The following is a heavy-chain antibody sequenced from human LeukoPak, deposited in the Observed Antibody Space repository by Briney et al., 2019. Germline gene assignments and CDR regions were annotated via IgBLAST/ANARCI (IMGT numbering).Heavy chain of an antibody. D-gene: IGHD5-18*01. V-gene: IGHV4-59*02. CDR3: ARDRRNGYSYEASYYGMDV. CDR2: VYYSGST. J-gene: IGHJ6*02. Sequence: SETLSLTCVVSGGSVSGYYWGWIRQPPGRGLEWIGYVYYSGSTNYNPSFKSRITISVDTSRNQFSLQLSSVTAADTAVYYCARDRRNGYSYEASYYGMDVWGQGTTVTVSS. CDR1: GGSVSGYY.